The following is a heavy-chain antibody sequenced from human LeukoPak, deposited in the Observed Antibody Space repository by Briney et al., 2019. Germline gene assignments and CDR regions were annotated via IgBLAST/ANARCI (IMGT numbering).Heavy chain of an antibody. V-gene: IGHV1-46*01. CDR1: GYVFTSYY. CDR3: TRETSSRYFDY. Sequence: GASVKVSCKASGYVFTSYYIHWMRQAPGQGLEWMGKINPSGGRTNYAQNFQGRITITRNTSISTAYMELSSLRSEDTAVYYCTRETSSRYFDYWGQGTLVTVSS. CDR2: INPSGGRT. J-gene: IGHJ4*02.